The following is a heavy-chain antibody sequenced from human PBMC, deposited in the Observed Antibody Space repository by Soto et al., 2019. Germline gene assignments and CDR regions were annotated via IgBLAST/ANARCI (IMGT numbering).Heavy chain of an antibody. CDR2: ISGSGGST. D-gene: IGHD3-10*01. J-gene: IGHJ4*02. Sequence: GGSLRLSCAASGFTFSSYAMSWVRQAPGKGLEWVSAISGSGGSTYYADSVKGRFTISRDNSKNTLYLQMNSLRAEDTAVSYCAKGTTPITMVRGKGLSQFDYWGQGTLVTVSS. CDR3: AKGTTPITMVRGKGLSQFDY. CDR1: GFTFSSYA. V-gene: IGHV3-23*01.